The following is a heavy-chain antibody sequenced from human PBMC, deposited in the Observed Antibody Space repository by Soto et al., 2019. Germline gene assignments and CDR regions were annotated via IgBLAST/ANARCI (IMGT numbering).Heavy chain of an antibody. Sequence: GESLKISCKASGFIFTSYWLSWVRQMPGKGLEWMGMLNPKDSFANYSPSFRGHVTISPDTSVTTAYLKWRSLKASDTAIYYCARNKSRGGSYPFDFWGQGNLVTVSS. CDR1: GFIFTSYW. D-gene: IGHD6-25*01. CDR3: ARNKSRGGSYPFDF. V-gene: IGHV5-10-1*01. J-gene: IGHJ4*02. CDR2: LNPKDSFA.